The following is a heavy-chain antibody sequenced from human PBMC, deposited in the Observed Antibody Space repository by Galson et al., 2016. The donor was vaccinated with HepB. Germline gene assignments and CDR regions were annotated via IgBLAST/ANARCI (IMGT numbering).Heavy chain of an antibody. D-gene: IGHD6-13*01. CDR1: GFNFGSYA. V-gene: IGHV3-9*01. CDR3: VKSPGYASSLRYFDL. Sequence: SLRLSCAASGFNFGSYAMHWVRQPPGKGLEWVSGVSWDSGDTGYADSVKGRFTISRDNAKESLSLQMNSLRVEDTALYYCVKSPGYASSLRYFDLWGRGTLVTVSS. J-gene: IGHJ2*01. CDR2: VSWDSGDT.